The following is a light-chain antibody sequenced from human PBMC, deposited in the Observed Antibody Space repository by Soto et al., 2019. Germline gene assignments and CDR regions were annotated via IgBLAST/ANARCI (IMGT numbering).Light chain of an antibody. Sequence: QSVLTQSSSASASLGSSVKLTCILSSGHSTYIIAWHQQQPGKAPRFLMTLDRSGSYNRGSGVPDRFSGSSSGADRYLTISNLQFHDEGDYYCETWYSNTHKVFGGGTKLTVL. J-gene: IGLJ3*02. V-gene: IGLV4-60*02. CDR1: SGHSTYI. CDR3: ETWYSNTHKV. CDR2: LDRSGSY.